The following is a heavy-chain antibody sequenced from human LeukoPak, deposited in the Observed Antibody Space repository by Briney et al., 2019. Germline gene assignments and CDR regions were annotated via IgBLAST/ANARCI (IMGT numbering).Heavy chain of an antibody. D-gene: IGHD2-2*01. V-gene: IGHV4-34*01. CDR2: INHSGST. Sequence: SETLSLTCAVYGGSFSGYYWSWIRQPPGKGLEWIGEINHSGSTNYNPSLRSRVTISVDTSKNQFSLKLSSVTAADTAVYYCARLLRGYCSSTSCYWNWFDPWGQGTLVTVSS. CDR1: GGSFSGYY. CDR3: ARLLRGYCSSTSCYWNWFDP. J-gene: IGHJ5*02.